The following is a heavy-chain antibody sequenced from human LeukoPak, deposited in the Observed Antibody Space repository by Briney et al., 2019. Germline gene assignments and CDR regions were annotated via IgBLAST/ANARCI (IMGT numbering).Heavy chain of an antibody. CDR1: GGSISSYY. D-gene: IGHD4-17*01. J-gene: IGHJ3*02. CDR2: IYYSGST. Sequence: VKPSETLSLTCTVSGGSISSYYWSWIRQPPGKGLEWIGYIYYSGSTNYNPSLKSRVTISVDTSKNQFSLKLSSVTAADTAVYYCAREQPPASYGDARGAFDIWGQGTMVTVSS. V-gene: IGHV4-59*12. CDR3: AREQPPASYGDARGAFDI.